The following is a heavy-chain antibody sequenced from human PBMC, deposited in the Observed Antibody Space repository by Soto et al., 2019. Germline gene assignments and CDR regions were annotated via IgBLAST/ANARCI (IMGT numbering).Heavy chain of an antibody. D-gene: IGHD3-3*01. CDR1: GFTFSNYA. V-gene: IGHV3-23*01. J-gene: IGHJ4*02. Sequence: GGSLRLSCAASGFTFSNYAMSWVRQAPGKGLEWVSAISGSGGNTYYADSVKGRFTISRDNSKNTLYLQMNSLRAEDTAVYYYAKDLDDFWRGYFSPSYWDHWGQGTLVTVSS. CDR2: ISGSGGNT. CDR3: AKDLDDFWRGYFSPSYWDH.